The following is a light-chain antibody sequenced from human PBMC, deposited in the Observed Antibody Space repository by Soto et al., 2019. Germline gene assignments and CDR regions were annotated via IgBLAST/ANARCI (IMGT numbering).Light chain of an antibody. J-gene: IGKJ4*01. CDR3: QQGNSPLT. CDR2: AAS. Sequence: DIQMTQSPSSMSASVGDRVTITCRASQAINNWLAWYQQKPGKAPKLLIYAASSLQSGVPSRFSASGSGTDFTLTISSLQPEDSATYYCQQGNSPLTFGGGTKVEIK. CDR1: QAINNW. V-gene: IGKV1-12*01.